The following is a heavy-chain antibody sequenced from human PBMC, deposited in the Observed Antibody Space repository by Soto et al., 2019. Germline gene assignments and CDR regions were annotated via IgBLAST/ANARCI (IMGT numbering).Heavy chain of an antibody. D-gene: IGHD3-22*01. CDR1: GFTFSDYN. CDR2: ISSSSSIT. CDR3: ARRPLEASAVNTGYFAY. V-gene: IGHV3-48*04. J-gene: IGHJ4*02. Sequence: GGSLRLSCAASGFTFSDYNMNWVRQAPGKGLEWISYISSSSSITYYADSVKGRFTISRDNAENSLHLQMNSLRVEDTAVYYCARRPLEASAVNTGYFAYWGQGTLVTVSS.